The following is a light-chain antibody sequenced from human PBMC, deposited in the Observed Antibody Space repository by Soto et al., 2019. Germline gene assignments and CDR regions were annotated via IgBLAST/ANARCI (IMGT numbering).Light chain of an antibody. Sequence: EIVMTQSPATLSVSPGERATLSCRASQSVSSNLAWYQQKPGQAPRLLIDGASTRATGIPARFSGSGSGTEFTLTISSLQSEDFATYYCQQSYSTPRTFGQGTKVEIK. V-gene: IGKV3-15*01. CDR3: QQSYSTPRT. CDR2: GAS. CDR1: QSVSSN. J-gene: IGKJ1*01.